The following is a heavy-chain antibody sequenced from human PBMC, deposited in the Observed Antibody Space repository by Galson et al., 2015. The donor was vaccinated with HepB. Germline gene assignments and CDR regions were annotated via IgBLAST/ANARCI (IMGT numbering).Heavy chain of an antibody. V-gene: IGHV3-23*01. CDR2: MSGTGGTT. D-gene: IGHD2-21*02. CDR3: AKVAVVVTTIPYYFDY. Sequence: SLRLSCATFGFTFSRYAMSWVRQAPGKGLEWVSGMSGTGGTTFYSDSVKGRFTISRDNSKNTLYLQMNSLRVEDTAVYYCAKVAVVVTTIPYYFDYWGQGTQVTASS. CDR1: GFTFSRYA. J-gene: IGHJ4*02.